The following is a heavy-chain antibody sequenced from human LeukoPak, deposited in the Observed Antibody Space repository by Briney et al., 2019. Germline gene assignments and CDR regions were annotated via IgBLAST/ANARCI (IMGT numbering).Heavy chain of an antibody. Sequence: ASVKVFCKVSGYTLTELSMHWVRQAPGKGLEWMGGFDPEDGETIYAQKFQGRVTMTEDTSTDTAYMELSSLRSEDTAVYYCATQALLRGSYYAFWFDPWGQGTLVTVSS. J-gene: IGHJ5*02. D-gene: IGHD1-26*01. CDR1: GYTLTELS. V-gene: IGHV1-24*01. CDR3: ATQALLRGSYYAFWFDP. CDR2: FDPEDGET.